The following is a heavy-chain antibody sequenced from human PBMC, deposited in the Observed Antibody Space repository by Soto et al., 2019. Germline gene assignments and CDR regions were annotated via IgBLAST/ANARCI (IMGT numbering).Heavy chain of an antibody. CDR1: GFTFSSYA. D-gene: IGHD3-10*01. J-gene: IGHJ3*02. CDR3: AKERIADGFGELLSHLDAFDI. V-gene: IGHV3-23*01. CDR2: ISGSGGST. Sequence: GGSLRLSCAASGFTFSSYAMSWVRQAPGKGLEWVSAISGSGGSTYYADSVKGRFTISRDNSKNTLYLQMNSLRAEDTAVYYCAKERIADGFGELLSHLDAFDIWGQGTMVTVSS.